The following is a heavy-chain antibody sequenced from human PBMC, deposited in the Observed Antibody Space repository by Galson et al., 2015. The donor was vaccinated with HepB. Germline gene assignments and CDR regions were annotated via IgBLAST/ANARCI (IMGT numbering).Heavy chain of an antibody. V-gene: IGHV3-23*01. CDR3: AKYFHEGLFYDY. CDR1: GFTFSSYA. CDR2: ISGSGGST. Sequence: SLRLSCAASGFTFSSYAMSWVRQAPGKGLEWVSAISGSGGSTYYADSVKGRFTISRDNSKNTLYLQMNSLRAEDTAVYYCAKYFHEGLFYDYWGQGTLVTVSS. J-gene: IGHJ4*02. D-gene: IGHD3-3*01.